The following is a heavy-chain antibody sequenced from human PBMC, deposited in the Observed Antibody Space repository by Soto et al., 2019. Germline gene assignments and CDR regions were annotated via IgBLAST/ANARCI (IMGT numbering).Heavy chain of an antibody. D-gene: IGHD6-13*01. Sequence: GASVKVSCKASGYTFTGYYMHWVRQAPGQGLEWMGWINPNSGGTNYAQKFQGWVTMTRDTSISTAYMELSRLRSDDTAVYYCARGGLRSSSETFDYWGQGTLVTVSS. CDR3: ARGGLRSSSETFDY. J-gene: IGHJ4*02. CDR1: GYTFTGYY. CDR2: INPNSGGT. V-gene: IGHV1-2*04.